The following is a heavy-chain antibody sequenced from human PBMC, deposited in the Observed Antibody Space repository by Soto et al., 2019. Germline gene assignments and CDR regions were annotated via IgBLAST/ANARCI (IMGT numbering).Heavy chain of an antibody. D-gene: IGHD5-12*01. CDR2: IGGSDSTT. V-gene: IGHV3-11*01. CDR1: GFIFSDDF. CDR3: ERYYYRLNRGYGFSMDV. Sequence: EGSLRLSCAASGFIFSDDFMGWIRQAPGKGLEWISYIGGSDSTTYYADSVKGRFTISRDNAKNSLYLQMNSLRAEDTAVYYCERYYYRLNRGYGFSMDVWAHGTTVTV. J-gene: IGHJ6*01.